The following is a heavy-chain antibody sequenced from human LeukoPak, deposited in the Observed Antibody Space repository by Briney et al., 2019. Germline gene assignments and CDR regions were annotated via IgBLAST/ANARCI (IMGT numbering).Heavy chain of an antibody. CDR1: GGSISSYY. CDR2: IYYSGST. CDR3: ARGANYGDSGLDAFDI. D-gene: IGHD4-17*01. J-gene: IGHJ3*02. V-gene: IGHV4-59*01. Sequence: SETLSLTCTVSGGSISSYYWSWIRQPPGKGLEWIGYIYYSGSTIYNPSLRSRVTMSVDTSKNQFSLKLGSVTAADTAEFYCARGANYGDSGLDAFDIWGQGTMVTVS.